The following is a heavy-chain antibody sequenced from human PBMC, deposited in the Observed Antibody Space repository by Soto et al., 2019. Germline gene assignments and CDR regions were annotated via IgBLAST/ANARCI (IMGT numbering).Heavy chain of an antibody. V-gene: IGHV6-1*01. Sequence: PSQTLSLTCAISGDSVSSNSAAWNWIRQSPSRGLEWLGRTYYRSKWYNDYAVSVKSRITINPDTSKNQFSLQLNSVTPEDTAVYYCAKENCTNGVCYRGFGAVDIWGQGTMVTVSS. CDR3: AKENCTNGVCYRGFGAVDI. CDR2: TYYRSKWYN. D-gene: IGHD2-8*01. J-gene: IGHJ3*02. CDR1: GDSVSSNSAA.